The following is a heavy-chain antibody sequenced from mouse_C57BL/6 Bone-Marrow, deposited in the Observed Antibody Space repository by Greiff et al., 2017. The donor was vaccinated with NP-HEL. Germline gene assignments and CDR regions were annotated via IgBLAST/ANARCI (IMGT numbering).Heavy chain of an antibody. CDR1: GYTFTNYW. CDR3: ARKDYYGSSYAYYFDY. CDR2: IYPGGGYT. V-gene: IGHV1-63*01. Sequence: LQESGAELVRPGTSVKMSCKASGYTFTNYWIGWAKQRPGHGLEWIGDIYPGGGYTNYNEKFKGKATLTADKSSSTAYMQFSSLTSEDSAIYYCARKDYYGSSYAYYFDYWGQGTTLTVSS. J-gene: IGHJ2*01. D-gene: IGHD1-1*01.